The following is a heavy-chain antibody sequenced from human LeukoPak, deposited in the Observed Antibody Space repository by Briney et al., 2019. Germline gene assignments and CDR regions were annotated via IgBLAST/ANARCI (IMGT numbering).Heavy chain of an antibody. CDR1: GFTFSSYG. Sequence: GGSLRLSCAASGFTFSSYGMSWVRQAPGKGLEWVSAISGTGGTTYYADSVKGRFTISRDNSKNTLYLQMNSLRAEDTAVYYCARAGSGWYGSYFDYWGQGTLVTVSS. CDR2: ISGTGGTT. V-gene: IGHV3-23*01. CDR3: ARAGSGWYGSYFDY. D-gene: IGHD6-19*01. J-gene: IGHJ4*02.